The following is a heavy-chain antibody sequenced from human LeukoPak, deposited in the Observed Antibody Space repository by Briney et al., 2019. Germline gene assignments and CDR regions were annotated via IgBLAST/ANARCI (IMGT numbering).Heavy chain of an antibody. J-gene: IGHJ3*02. V-gene: IGHV3-43*02. CDR1: GFTFDDYA. Sequence: GASLRLSCAASGFTFDDYAMHWVRQAPGKGLEWVSLISGDGGSTYYADSVRGRFTISRDNSKNSLYLQMDSLRTEDTAFYYCAKEIDTLGTNAFDIWGQGTMVTVSS. CDR3: AKEIDTLGTNAFDI. CDR2: ISGDGGST. D-gene: IGHD2-15*01.